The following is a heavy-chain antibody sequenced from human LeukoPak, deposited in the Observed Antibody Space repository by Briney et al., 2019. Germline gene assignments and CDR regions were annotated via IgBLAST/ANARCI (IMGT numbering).Heavy chain of an antibody. D-gene: IGHD3-10*01. Sequence: ASVKVSCKASGYTFTSYDINWVRQATGQGLEWMGWMNPNSGNTGYAQKFQGRVTMTRNTSISTAYMELSSLRSEDTAVYYCARGSVIIPLGLRDIDYWGQGTLVTVSS. V-gene: IGHV1-8*01. J-gene: IGHJ4*02. CDR3: ARGSVIIPLGLRDIDY. CDR1: GYTFTSYD. CDR2: MNPNSGNT.